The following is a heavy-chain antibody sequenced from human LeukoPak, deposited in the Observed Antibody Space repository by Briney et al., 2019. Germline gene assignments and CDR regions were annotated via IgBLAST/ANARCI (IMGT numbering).Heavy chain of an antibody. V-gene: IGHV3-33*01. Sequence: GGSLRLSCAASGFSFKSYGMHWIRQTPGKGLEWVAVGWYDEKNKSYADSVKGRFTISRDNSKETLYLHMSRLRAEDTAVYYCARDGVDSGGVHFDYWGQGTLVTVSS. CDR2: GWYDEKNK. D-gene: IGHD2-8*01. CDR3: ARDGVDSGGVHFDY. J-gene: IGHJ4*02. CDR1: GFSFKSYG.